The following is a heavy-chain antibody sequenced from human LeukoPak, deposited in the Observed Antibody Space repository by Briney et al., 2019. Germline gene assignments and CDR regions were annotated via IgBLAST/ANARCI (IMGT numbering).Heavy chain of an antibody. CDR3: AKGTRLLRFFEWLLYFRY. Sequence: GGSLRLSCAASGFTFSSYAMSWVRQAPGKGLECVSAISGSGGSTYYADSVKGRFTISRDNSKNTLYLQMNSLRAKDTAVYYCAKGTRLLRFFEWLLYFRYWGQGTLVTVSS. J-gene: IGHJ4*02. D-gene: IGHD3-3*01. V-gene: IGHV3-23*01. CDR1: GFTFSSYA. CDR2: ISGSGGST.